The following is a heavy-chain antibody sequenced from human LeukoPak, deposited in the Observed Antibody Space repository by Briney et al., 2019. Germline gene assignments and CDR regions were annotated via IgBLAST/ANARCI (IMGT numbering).Heavy chain of an antibody. V-gene: IGHV4-39*01. J-gene: IGHJ5*02. CDR2: IYYSGST. Sequence: TASETLSLTCTVSGDSISSSSSYWGWIRQPPGKGLEWIGSIYYSGSTYYNPSLKSRVTISIDTSKSQFSLKLSSVTAADTAVYYCARIDRGTNCCNWFDPWGQGTLVTVSS. CDR3: ARIDRGTNCCNWFDP. CDR1: GDSISSSSSY. D-gene: IGHD2-2*01.